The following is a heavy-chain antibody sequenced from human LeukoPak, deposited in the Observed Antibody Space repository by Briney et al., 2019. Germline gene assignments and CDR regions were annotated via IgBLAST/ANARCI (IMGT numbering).Heavy chain of an antibody. J-gene: IGHJ4*02. Sequence: SVKVSCKASGGTFSSYAISWVRQAPGQGLEWMGRIIPIFGTANYAQKFQGRVTITTDESTSTAYMELSSLRSEDTAVYYCARDPGDYGEVFDYWGQGTLVTVSS. CDR3: ARDPGDYGEVFDY. CDR2: IIPIFGTA. D-gene: IGHD4/OR15-4a*01. V-gene: IGHV1-69*05. CDR1: GGTFSSYA.